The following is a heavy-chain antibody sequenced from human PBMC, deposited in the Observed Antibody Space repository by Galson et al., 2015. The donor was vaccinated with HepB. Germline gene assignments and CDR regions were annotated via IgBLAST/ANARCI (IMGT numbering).Heavy chain of an antibody. CDR1: GFTFSNYA. Sequence: SLRLSCAASGFTFSNYAMSWVRQAPGKGLEWVSSISGSGGSTYYADSVKGRFAISRDNSKNTFYLQMNSLRAADTAIFYCAKSLIIASYSKYDSWGPGTLVTVSS. J-gene: IGHJ4*02. CDR2: ISGSGGST. V-gene: IGHV3-23*01. CDR3: AKSLIIASYSKYDS. D-gene: IGHD3-10*01.